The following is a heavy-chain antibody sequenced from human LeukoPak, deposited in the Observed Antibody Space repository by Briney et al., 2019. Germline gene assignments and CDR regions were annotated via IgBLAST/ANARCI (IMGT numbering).Heavy chain of an antibody. D-gene: IGHD5-18*01. CDR1: GFTFNSYW. Sequence: GGSLRLSCAASGFTFNSYWMSWVRQAPGKGLEWVANVMQNGSEKYYVDSVKGRFTISRDNAKNSLYLQMNSLRAEDTAVYYCARADTAMAMRLDYWGQGTLVTVSS. J-gene: IGHJ4*02. CDR2: VMQNGSEK. V-gene: IGHV3-7*04. CDR3: ARADTAMAMRLDY.